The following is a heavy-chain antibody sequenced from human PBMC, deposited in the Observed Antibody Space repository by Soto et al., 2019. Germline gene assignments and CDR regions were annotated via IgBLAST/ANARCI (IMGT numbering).Heavy chain of an antibody. CDR3: AKDNAGLDR. Sequence: PGGSLRLSCAASGFTFSSYGMHWVRQAPGKGLEWVAVISYDGSNKYYADSVKGRFTISRDNSKNTLYLQMNSLRAEDTAVYYCAKDNAGLDRWGQGTLVTVFS. D-gene: IGHD1-1*01. J-gene: IGHJ4*02. V-gene: IGHV3-30*18. CDR1: GFTFSSYG. CDR2: ISYDGSNK.